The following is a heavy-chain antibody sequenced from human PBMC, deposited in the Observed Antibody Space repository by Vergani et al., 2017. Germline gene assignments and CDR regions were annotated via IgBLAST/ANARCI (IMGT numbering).Heavy chain of an antibody. CDR2: INPNSGGT. CDR1: GYTFTGYY. J-gene: IGHJ4*02. CDR3: AISGSYHRRYYFDY. Sequence: QVQLVQSGAEVKKPGASVKVSCKASGYTFTGYYMHWVRQAPGQGLEWMGWINPNSGGTNYAQKFQGRVTMTRDTSISTADRELSRRGSDDTAVYYCAISGSYHRRYYFDYWGQGTLVTVSS. D-gene: IGHD1-26*01. V-gene: IGHV1-2*02.